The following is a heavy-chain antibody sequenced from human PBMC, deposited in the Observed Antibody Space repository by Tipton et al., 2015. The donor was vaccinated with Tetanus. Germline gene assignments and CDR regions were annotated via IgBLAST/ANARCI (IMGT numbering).Heavy chain of an antibody. J-gene: IGHJ4*02. V-gene: IGHV4-38-2*01. CDR1: GYSISSGYY. Sequence: TLSLTCAVSGYSISSGYYWGWIRQPPGKGLEWIGSIYHSGSTYYNPSLKSRVTISVDTTKNLFSLKLSSVTAADTAVYYCARARTNYYDSSGPEYYFDYWGQGTLVTVSS. D-gene: IGHD3-22*01. CDR3: ARARTNYYDSSGPEYYFDY. CDR2: IYHSGST.